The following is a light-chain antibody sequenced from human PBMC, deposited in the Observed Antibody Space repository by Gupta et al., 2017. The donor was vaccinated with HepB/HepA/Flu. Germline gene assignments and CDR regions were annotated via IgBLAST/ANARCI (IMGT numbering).Light chain of an antibody. CDR3: QHRVNWPPA. Sequence: EIVLTQCPATLSLFSGERATLSCRASQSVGTSLAWYQHKPGQAPNRHIYYASNCAAGIPARFSGGGSGTVFTLTISSLEPKDVAVYFCQHRVNWPPAFGQGTKPEIK. V-gene: IGKV3-11*01. CDR2: YAS. J-gene: IGKJ2*01. CDR1: QSVGTS.